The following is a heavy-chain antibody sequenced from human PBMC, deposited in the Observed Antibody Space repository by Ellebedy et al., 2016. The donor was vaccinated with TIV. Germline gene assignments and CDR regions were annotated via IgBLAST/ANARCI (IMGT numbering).Heavy chain of an antibody. V-gene: IGHV3-7*04. CDR3: ARRYFDL. J-gene: IGHJ2*01. CDR1: GFTFSNYW. CDR2: IKQDGSEK. Sequence: GGSLRLXXAASGFTFSNYWMHWVRQAPGKGLEWVANIKQDGSEKYYVGSVKGRFTISRDNAKNSLYLQMNSLRAEDTAVYYCARRYFDLWGRGTLVTVSS.